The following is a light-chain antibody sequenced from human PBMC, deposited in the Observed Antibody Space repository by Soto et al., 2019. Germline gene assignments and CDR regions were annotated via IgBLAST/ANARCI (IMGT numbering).Light chain of an antibody. CDR1: QSLRHSIGYNY. Sequence: IVMTQSPLALPVTPGEPASISCRSSQSLRHSIGYNYLDWYLQKPGQSPQLLIYLGSNRDSGVPDRFSGSGSGTDFTLKISRVEAEDVGIYYCAQDTDWPLTFGGGTKVDIK. CDR2: LGS. V-gene: IGKV2-28*01. CDR3: AQDTDWPLT. J-gene: IGKJ4*01.